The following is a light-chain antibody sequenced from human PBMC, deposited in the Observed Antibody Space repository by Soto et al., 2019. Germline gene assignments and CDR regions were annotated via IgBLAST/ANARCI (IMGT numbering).Light chain of an antibody. V-gene: IGKV1-33*01. J-gene: IGKJ4*01. CDR1: QDISNY. CDR3: QQYDNLPLT. Sequence: DIQMTQSPSSLSASVGDRVTITCQASQDISNYLNWYQQKPGKAPKLLIYDASNLETGFPSRFSGSGSGTDFNFTISRLQPEDIATYYCQQYDNLPLTFGEGTKVEIK. CDR2: DAS.